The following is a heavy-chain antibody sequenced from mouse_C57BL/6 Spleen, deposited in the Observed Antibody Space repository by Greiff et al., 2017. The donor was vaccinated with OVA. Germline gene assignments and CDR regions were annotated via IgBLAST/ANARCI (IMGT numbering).Heavy chain of an antibody. CDR2: IYPRSGNT. D-gene: IGHD2-1*01. CDR1: GYTFTSYG. J-gene: IGHJ4*01. Sequence: QVQLKQSGAELARPGASVKLSCKASGYTFTSYGISWVKQRTGQGLEWIGEIYPRSGNTYYNEKFKGKATLTADKSSSTAYMELRSLTSEDSAVYFCATDYGNYDAMDYWGQGTSVTVSS. V-gene: IGHV1-81*01. CDR3: ATDYGNYDAMDY.